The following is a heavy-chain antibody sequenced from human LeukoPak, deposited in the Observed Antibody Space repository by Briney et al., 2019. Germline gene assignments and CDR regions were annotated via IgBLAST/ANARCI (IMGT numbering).Heavy chain of an antibody. J-gene: IGHJ1*01. CDR2: IYYSGST. Sequence: PSETLSLTCTVSGGSISSYYWSWIRQPPGKGLEWIGYIYYSGSTNYNPSLKSRVTISVDTSKNQFSLKLSSVTAADTAVYYCARGPHSSSWYQYFQHWARAPWSPSPQ. D-gene: IGHD6-13*01. CDR3: ARGPHSSSWYQYFQH. CDR1: GGSISSYY. V-gene: IGHV4-59*01.